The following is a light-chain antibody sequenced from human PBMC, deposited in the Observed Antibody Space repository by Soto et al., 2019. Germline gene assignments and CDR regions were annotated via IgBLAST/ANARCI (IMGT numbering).Light chain of an antibody. J-gene: IGKJ1*01. CDR3: MQDLQTPWT. CDR1: QSLLHTNAYNY. Sequence: DIVMTQSPLSLPVTPGEPASISCRSSQSLLHTNAYNYLDWYLQKPGQSPQLLIYLGSNRASGVPDRFSGSGSGTDFTLRISRVEAEDVGVYYCMQDLQTPWTFGQGTKVEVK. CDR2: LGS. V-gene: IGKV2-28*01.